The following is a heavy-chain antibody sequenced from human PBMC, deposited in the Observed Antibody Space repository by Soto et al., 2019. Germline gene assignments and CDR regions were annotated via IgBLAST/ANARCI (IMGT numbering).Heavy chain of an antibody. J-gene: IGHJ3*02. CDR1: GFTFSDSA. CDR3: ARDGEQQLVLDGGPHDAFDI. Sequence: PGGSLRLSCAASGFTFSDSAMHWVRQASGKGLEWVGRIRSKANSYATAYAASVKGRFTISRDNAKNSLYLQMNSLRAEDTAVYYCARDGEQQLVLDGGPHDAFDIWGQGTMVTVSS. D-gene: IGHD6-13*01. CDR2: IRSKANSYAT. V-gene: IGHV3-73*01.